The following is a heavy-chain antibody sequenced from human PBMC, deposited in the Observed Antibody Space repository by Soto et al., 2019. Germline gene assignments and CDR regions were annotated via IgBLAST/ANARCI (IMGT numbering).Heavy chain of an antibody. D-gene: IGHD4-17*01. Sequence: GGSLRLSCAASGFTFSTYGMHWVRQAPGKGLEWVAVIYYDGSNKYYADSVKGRFTISRDNSKNTLYLQMNSLRAEDTAVYYCASPAVTSYFDYWGQGTLVTVSS. CDR3: ASPAVTSYFDY. J-gene: IGHJ4*02. CDR1: GFTFSTYG. V-gene: IGHV3-33*01. CDR2: IYYDGSNK.